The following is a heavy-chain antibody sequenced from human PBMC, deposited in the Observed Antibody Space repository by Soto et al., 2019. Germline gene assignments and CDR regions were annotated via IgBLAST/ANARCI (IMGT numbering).Heavy chain of an antibody. Sequence: EVQLLESGGGLVQPGGSLRLSCAASGFTFSSYAMSWVRQAPGKGLECVSAISGSGGSTYYADSVKGRFTISRDNSKNTLYLQMNSLRAEDTAVYYCAKWYYYDSSGCHGDWGQGTLVTVSS. D-gene: IGHD3-22*01. CDR3: AKWYYYDSSGCHGD. V-gene: IGHV3-23*01. CDR1: GFTFSSYA. J-gene: IGHJ4*02. CDR2: ISGSGGST.